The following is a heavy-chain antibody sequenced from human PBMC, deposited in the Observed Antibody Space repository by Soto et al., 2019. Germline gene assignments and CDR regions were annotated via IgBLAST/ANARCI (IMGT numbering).Heavy chain of an antibody. CDR1: GGSFSGYY. CDR2: INHSGST. V-gene: IGHV4-34*01. J-gene: IGHJ4*01. Sequence: QVQLQQWGAGLLKPSETLSLTCAVYGGSFSGYYWSWIRQPPGKGLEWIGEINHSGSTNYNPSLKSRVSISVDTSKNQFSLKVSYVTAADTAVYYCARRRYRAGRASFDYGGHGTLVTVAA. CDR3: ARRRYRAGRASFDY. D-gene: IGHD6-13*01.